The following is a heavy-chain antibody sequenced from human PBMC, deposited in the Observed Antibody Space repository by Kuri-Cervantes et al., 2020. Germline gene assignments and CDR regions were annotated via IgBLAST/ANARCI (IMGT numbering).Heavy chain of an antibody. Sequence: ETLSLTCAASGFTFSSYGMNWVRQAPGKGLEWVSSISSSSSYIYYADSVKGRFTISRDNAKNSLYLQMNSLRAEDTAVYYCARDPHSFNWFDPWGQGTLVTVSS. V-gene: IGHV3-21*01. CDR1: GFTFSSYG. J-gene: IGHJ5*02. CDR2: ISSSSSYI. CDR3: ARDPHSFNWFDP.